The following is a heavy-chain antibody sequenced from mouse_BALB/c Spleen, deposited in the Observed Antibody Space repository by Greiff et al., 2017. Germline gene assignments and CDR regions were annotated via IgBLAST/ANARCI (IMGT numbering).Heavy chain of an antibody. CDR2: ISSGGSYT. Sequence: EVHLVESGGGLVKPGGSLKLSCAASGFTFSSYAMSWVRQTPEKRLEWVATISSGGSYTYYPDSVKGRFTISRDNAKNTLYLQMSSLRSEDTAMYYCARHGDYDGYYYAMDYWGQGTSVTVSS. J-gene: IGHJ4*01. CDR3: ARHGDYDGYYYAMDY. D-gene: IGHD2-4*01. V-gene: IGHV5-9-3*01. CDR1: GFTFSSYA.